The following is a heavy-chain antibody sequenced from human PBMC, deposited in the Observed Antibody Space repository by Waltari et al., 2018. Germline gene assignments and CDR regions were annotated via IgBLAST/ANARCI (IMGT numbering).Heavy chain of an antibody. V-gene: IGHV3-23*04. J-gene: IGHJ5*02. CDR1: GFMFSNYA. D-gene: IGHD3-22*01. CDR3: AKDIDTSGYFPLGS. Sequence: EVQLVDSGGDLVHPGGSLRLSCAASGFMFSNYAMTWVRQAPGKGLEWVSSVSGNGATTYSADSVRGRFTMYRDNSENTLYLKMDRLRADDTAVYYCAKDIDTSGYFPLGSWGQGTLVTVSS. CDR2: VSGNGATT.